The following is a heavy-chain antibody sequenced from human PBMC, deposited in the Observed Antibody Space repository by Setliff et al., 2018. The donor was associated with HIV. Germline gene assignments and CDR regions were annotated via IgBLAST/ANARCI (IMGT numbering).Heavy chain of an antibody. CDR1: GFTFSSYE. CDR3: ARDPGLTASYYMDV. J-gene: IGHJ6*03. Sequence: PGGSLRLSCAASGFTFSSYEMNWVRQAPGKGLEWVSLSYSDGSKTYYADSVKGRFTVSRDNSKNTLYLQMNSLRADDTAVYYCARDPGLTASYYMDVWGKGTTVTVSS. CDR2: SYSDGSKT. V-gene: IGHV3-23*03. D-gene: IGHD2-21*02.